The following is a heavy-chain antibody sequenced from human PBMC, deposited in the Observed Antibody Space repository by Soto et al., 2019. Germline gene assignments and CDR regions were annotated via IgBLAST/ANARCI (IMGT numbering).Heavy chain of an antibody. V-gene: IGHV4-31*03. CDR3: ARDIGSGSYFAPTYYYYYYMDV. CDR2: IYYSGST. CDR1: GGSISSGGYY. D-gene: IGHD3-10*01. J-gene: IGHJ6*03. Sequence: QVQLQESGPGLVKPSQTLSLTCTVSGGSISSGGYYWSWIRQHPGKGLEWIGYIYYSGSTYYNPSLKSRVTISVDTSKNQFSLKLSSVTAADTAVYYCARDIGSGSYFAPTYYYYYYMDVWGKGTTVTVSS.